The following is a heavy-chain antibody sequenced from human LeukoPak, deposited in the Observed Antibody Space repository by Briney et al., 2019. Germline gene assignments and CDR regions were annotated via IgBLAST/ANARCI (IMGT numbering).Heavy chain of an antibody. CDR2: IYTSGST. J-gene: IGHJ5*02. V-gene: IGHV4-61*02. Sequence: PSETLSLTCTVSGGSISSGSYYWSWIRQAAGKGLEWIGRIYTSGSTNYNPSLKSRVTISVDTSKNQFSLKLSSVTAADTAVYYCAREGVAYCGGDCWPYNWFDPWGQGTLVTVSS. D-gene: IGHD2-21*01. CDR3: AREGVAYCGGDCWPYNWFDP. CDR1: GGSISSGSYY.